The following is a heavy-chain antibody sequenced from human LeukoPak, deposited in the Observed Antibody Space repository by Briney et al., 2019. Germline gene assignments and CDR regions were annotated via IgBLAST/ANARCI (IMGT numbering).Heavy chain of an antibody. V-gene: IGHV4-4*02. Sequence: SGTLSLTCAVSGGSTSSSNWWSWVRQPPGKGLEWIGYIYYSGSTNYNPSLKSRVTISVDTSKNQFSLKLSSVTAADTAVYYCARDLGQSNWFDPWGQGTLVTVSS. J-gene: IGHJ5*02. CDR2: IYYSGST. CDR1: GGSTSSSNW. CDR3: ARDLGQSNWFDP.